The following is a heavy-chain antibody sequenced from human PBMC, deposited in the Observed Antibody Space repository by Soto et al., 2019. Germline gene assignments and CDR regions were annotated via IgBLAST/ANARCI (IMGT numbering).Heavy chain of an antibody. D-gene: IGHD1-1*01. CDR1: GFTFSSYA. V-gene: IGHV3-23*01. CDR3: AKVRTYNYANYFDP. J-gene: IGHJ5*02. CDR2: MSGSGDNT. Sequence: EVQLLESGGDLVQPGGSLRLSCAASGFTFSSYAMSWVRQAPGKGPEGVSSMSGSGDNTYYADSVKGRFIISRDNSKNTMYLQMSSLRVDDTAVYSCAKVRTYNYANYFDPWGQGTRVTVSS.